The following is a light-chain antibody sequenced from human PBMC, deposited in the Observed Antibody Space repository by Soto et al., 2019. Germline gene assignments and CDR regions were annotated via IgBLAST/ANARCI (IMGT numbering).Light chain of an antibody. CDR2: EVS. J-gene: IGLJ2*01. CDR1: SSDGGGDNY. V-gene: IGLV2-14*01. Sequence: QSALTQPASVSGCPGQSITISCTGTSSDGGGDNYVSWYQQHPGKAPKLMIYEVSNRPSGVSNRFSGSKSGNTASLTISGLQAEDEADYYCSSYTSSSSLVVFGGGTKLTVL. CDR3: SSYTSSSSLVV.